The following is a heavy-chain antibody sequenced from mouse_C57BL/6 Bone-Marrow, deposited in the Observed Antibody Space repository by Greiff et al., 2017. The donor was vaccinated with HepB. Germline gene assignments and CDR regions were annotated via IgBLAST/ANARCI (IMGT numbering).Heavy chain of an antibody. V-gene: IGHV1-64*01. CDR3: ARENYGSSYAMDY. CDR1: GYTFTSYW. J-gene: IGHJ4*01. Sequence: LQQPGAELVKPGASVKLSCKASGYTFTSYWMHWVKQRPGQGLEWIGMIHPNSGSTNYNEKFKSKATLTVDKSSSTAYMQLSSLTSEDSAVYYCARENYGSSYAMDYWGQGTSVTVSS. CDR2: IHPNSGST. D-gene: IGHD1-1*01.